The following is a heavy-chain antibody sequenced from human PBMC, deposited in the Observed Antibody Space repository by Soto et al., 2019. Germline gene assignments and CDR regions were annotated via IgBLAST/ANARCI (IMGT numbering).Heavy chain of an antibody. V-gene: IGHV3-33*01. CDR2: IWYDGSNK. J-gene: IGHJ6*02. D-gene: IGHD5-18*01. CDR1: GFTFSSYG. CDR3: ARDLDTAMANDYYYYGMDV. Sequence: GGSLRLSCAASGFTFSSYGMHWVRQAPGKGLEWVAVIWYDGSNKYYADSVKGRFTISRDNSKNTLYLQMNSLRAEDTAVYYCARDLDTAMANDYYYYGMDVWGQGTTVTVSS.